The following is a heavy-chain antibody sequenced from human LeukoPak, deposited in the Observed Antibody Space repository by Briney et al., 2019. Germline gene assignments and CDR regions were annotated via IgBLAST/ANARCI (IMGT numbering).Heavy chain of an antibody. CDR2: IYTSGST. CDR1: SGSISSYY. Sequence: PSETLSLTCTVSSGSISSYYWSWIRQPAGKGLEWLGRIYTSGSTNYNPSLKSRVTMSVDTSKNQFSLKLSSVTAADTAVYYSARGAKLYYYYYMDVWGKGTTVTVSS. V-gene: IGHV4-4*07. CDR3: ARGAKLYYYYYMDV. J-gene: IGHJ6*03. D-gene: IGHD4/OR15-4a*01.